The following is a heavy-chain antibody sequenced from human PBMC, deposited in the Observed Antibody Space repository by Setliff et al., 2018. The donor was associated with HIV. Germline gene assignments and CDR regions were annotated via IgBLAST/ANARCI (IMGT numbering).Heavy chain of an antibody. J-gene: IGHJ4*02. D-gene: IGHD3-16*01. CDR3: ARVSAVGLVY. CDR2: ISGSGATT. CDR1: GFTFRTYG. Sequence: GGSLRLSCVVSGFTFRTYGMSWVRQAPGKGLEWVSGISGSGATTFYADSAKGRCTISRDNAKNSLYLQMNSLRAEDTAVYYCARVSAVGLVYWGQGTLVT. V-gene: IGHV3-23*01.